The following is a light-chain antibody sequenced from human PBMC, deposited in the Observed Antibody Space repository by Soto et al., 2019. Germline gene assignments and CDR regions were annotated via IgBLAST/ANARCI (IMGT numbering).Light chain of an antibody. CDR2: DNN. CDR1: SSNIGTNP. CDR3: GVWEASLNGHV. Sequence: QSVLTQPPSASGTPGQRVTISCSGGSSNIGTNPVAWYQQLPGMAPKLLIDDNNKRPSGVPDRFSGSKSGTSASLAISGLHADDEADYCCGVWEASLNGHVFGSGTKLTVL. J-gene: IGLJ1*01. V-gene: IGLV1-44*01.